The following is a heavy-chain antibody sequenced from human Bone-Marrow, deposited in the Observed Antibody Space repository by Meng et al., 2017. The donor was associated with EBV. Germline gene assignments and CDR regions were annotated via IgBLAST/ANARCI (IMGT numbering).Heavy chain of an antibody. CDR3: AHYDGAYTN. D-gene: IGHD4/OR15-4a*01. J-gene: IGHJ4*02. CDR2: IYWDDDK. CDR1: GFSLTTSGVG. Sequence: QVTLKESGPTLVNPXXXXTLTCSFSGFSLTTSGVGVGWIRQPPGKALEWLAVIYWDDDKRFSPSLKRRLTIAKDTSKNQVVLTMTDMDPADTGTYYCAHYDGAYTNWGQGTLVTVSS. V-gene: IGHV2-5*02.